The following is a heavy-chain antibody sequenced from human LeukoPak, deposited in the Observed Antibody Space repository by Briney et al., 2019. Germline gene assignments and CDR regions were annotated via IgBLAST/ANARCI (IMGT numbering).Heavy chain of an antibody. CDR1: GFTFNKFG. J-gene: IGHJ4*02. CDR3: ARALAAAYKIDY. Sequence: QPGGSLRLSCAASGFTFNKFGMNWVRQAPGKGLEWVSYISSSDSTIYYADSVKGRFTISRDIAKNSLYLRMDSLRAEDTAVYYCARALAAAYKIDYWGQGTLVTVSS. CDR2: ISSSDSTI. V-gene: IGHV3-48*01. D-gene: IGHD6-25*01.